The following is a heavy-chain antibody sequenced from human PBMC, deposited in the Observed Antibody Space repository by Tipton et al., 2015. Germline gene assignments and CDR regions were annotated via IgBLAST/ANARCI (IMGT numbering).Heavy chain of an antibody. CDR3: AGHLAYRDTWSAQGF. CDR1: GGSITPYY. Sequence: TLSLTCTVSGGSITPYYWSWFRQPPGRGLEWIGYIYYRGSTNYSPSLKSRATISLERSKNQFSLKMTSVTAADTAVYYCAGHLAYRDTWSAQGFWGQGTLVTVSS. D-gene: IGHD3-3*01. J-gene: IGHJ4*02. V-gene: IGHV4-59*08. CDR2: IYYRGST.